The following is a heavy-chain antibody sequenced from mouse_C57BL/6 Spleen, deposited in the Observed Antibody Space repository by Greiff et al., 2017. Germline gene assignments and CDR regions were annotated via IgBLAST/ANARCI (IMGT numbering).Heavy chain of an antibody. CDR3: ARPRVYSNYDWYFDV. V-gene: IGHV5-4*03. CDR1: GFTFSSYA. J-gene: IGHJ1*03. Sequence: EVKVVESGGGLVKPGGSLKLSCAASGFTFSSYAMSWVRQTPEKRLEWVATISDGGSYTYYPDNVKGRFTISRDNAKNNLYLQMSHLKSEDTAMYYCARPRVYSNYDWYFDVWGTGTTVTVSS. CDR2: ISDGGSYT. D-gene: IGHD2-5*01.